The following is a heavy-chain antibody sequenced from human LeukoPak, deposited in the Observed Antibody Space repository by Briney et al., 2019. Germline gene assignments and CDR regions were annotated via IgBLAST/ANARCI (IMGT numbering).Heavy chain of an antibody. CDR3: ARDRITFGGVLY. V-gene: IGHV3-21*01. Sequence: GGSLRLSCAASGFTFSSYSMNWVRQAPGKGLEWVSSISSSSSYIYYADSVKGRFTISRGNAKNSLYLQMNSLRAEDTAVYYCARDRITFGGVLYWGQGTLVTVSS. J-gene: IGHJ4*02. CDR1: GFTFSSYS. D-gene: IGHD3-16*01. CDR2: ISSSSSYI.